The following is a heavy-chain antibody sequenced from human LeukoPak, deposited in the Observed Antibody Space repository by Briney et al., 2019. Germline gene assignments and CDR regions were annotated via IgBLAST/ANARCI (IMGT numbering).Heavy chain of an antibody. V-gene: IGHV1-18*03. J-gene: IGHJ5*02. Sequence: GASVKVSCKASGYTFNKYGISWVRQAPGQGLEWMGWISCYNGDTNYAQKLQGRVTLSTDTPTTTVYMELRSLRSDDMAVYYCARDPSNTSGWTTWFDTWGQGTPVTVSS. D-gene: IGHD6-19*01. CDR3: ARDPSNTSGWTTWFDT. CDR1: GYTFNKYG. CDR2: ISCYNGDT.